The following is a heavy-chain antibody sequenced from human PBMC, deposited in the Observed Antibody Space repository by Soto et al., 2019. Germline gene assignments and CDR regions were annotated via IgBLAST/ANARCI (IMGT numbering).Heavy chain of an antibody. Sequence: PSETLSLTCNVSGGPINSPDYYWSWIRQSPGKGLEWIGYLYFNGGTQYNPSLRTPVSMSLDTSKKHFSLKMRSVTAADTAVYYCAKSGAAAGTGYNWFDPWGQGTLVTVSS. J-gene: IGHJ5*02. CDR1: GGPINSPDYY. CDR3: AKSGAAAGTGYNWFDP. V-gene: IGHV4-30-4*01. D-gene: IGHD6-13*01. CDR2: LYFNGGT.